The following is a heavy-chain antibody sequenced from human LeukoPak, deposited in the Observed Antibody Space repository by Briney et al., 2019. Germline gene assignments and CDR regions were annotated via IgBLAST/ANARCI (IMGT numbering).Heavy chain of an antibody. CDR3: VRETTVTAADAFDI. CDR1: GFTFDDYA. CDR2: ISRSGADT. D-gene: IGHD4-17*01. V-gene: IGHV3-23*01. Sequence: GGSLRLSCAASGFTFDDYAMHWVRQAPGKGLEWVSAISRSGADTYYADSVKGRFTISRDNSKNTLYLQMDSLRAEDTAVYFCVRETTVTAADAFDIWGQGTMVTVSS. J-gene: IGHJ3*02.